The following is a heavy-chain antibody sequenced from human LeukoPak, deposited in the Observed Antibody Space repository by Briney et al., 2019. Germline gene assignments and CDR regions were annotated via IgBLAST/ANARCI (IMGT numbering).Heavy chain of an antibody. CDR1: GGSISSYY. CDR2: IYDSGST. CDR3: ARQSISGSSLSYFDY. D-gene: IGHD3-22*01. Sequence: SETLSLTCTVSGGSISSYYWSWIRQPPRKGLEWIGNIYDSGSTNYNPSLKSRVTISVDTSKNQCSLKLSSVTAADTAVYYCARQSISGSSLSYFDYWGQGTLVNVSS. J-gene: IGHJ4*02. V-gene: IGHV4-59*01.